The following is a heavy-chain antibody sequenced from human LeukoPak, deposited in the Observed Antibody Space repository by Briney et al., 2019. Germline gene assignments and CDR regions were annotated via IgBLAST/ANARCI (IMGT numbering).Heavy chain of an antibody. V-gene: IGHV3-23*01. CDR1: GFSFSDYA. Sequence: GGSLRLSCAASGFSFSDYAMSWVRQAPGKGLEWVSAISGSGGDTYFADSVKGRFTISRDNSKRTLFLQMDSLRAEDTAVYYCAKDPHFYYYYYMDAWGNGTTVTVSS. CDR3: AKDPHFYYYYYMDA. CDR2: ISGSGGDT. J-gene: IGHJ6*03.